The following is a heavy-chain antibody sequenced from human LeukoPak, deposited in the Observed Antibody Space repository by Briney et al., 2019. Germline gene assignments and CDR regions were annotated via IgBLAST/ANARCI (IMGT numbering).Heavy chain of an antibody. CDR1: GFTFSSYA. D-gene: IGHD1-20*01. CDR2: ISYDGSNK. Sequence: GRSLRLSCAASGFTFSSYAMHWVRQAPGKGLEWVAVISYDGSNKYYADSVKGRFTISRDNSKNTLYLQMNSLRAEDTAIYYCARRYNWKAFDLWGRGTLVTVSS. V-gene: IGHV3-30-3*01. J-gene: IGHJ2*01. CDR3: ARRYNWKAFDL.